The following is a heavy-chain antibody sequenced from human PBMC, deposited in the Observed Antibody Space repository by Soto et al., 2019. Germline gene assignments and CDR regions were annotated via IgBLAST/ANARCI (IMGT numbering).Heavy chain of an antibody. CDR3: YGWSGAACRQNYGMDV. CDR1: GFTFSSCT. CDR2: ISPSTSHM. D-gene: IGHD3-3*01. Sequence: EVHLVESGGGLVKPGGSLRLSCAVSGFTFSSCTMNLVRQAPGKGLEWVSSISPSTSHMYYADSVKGRFTISRDNAKNSLFLQLNRLRGEDIAVYYCYGWSGAACRQNYGMDVWGQGTTVTVSS. V-gene: IGHV3-21*01. J-gene: IGHJ6*02.